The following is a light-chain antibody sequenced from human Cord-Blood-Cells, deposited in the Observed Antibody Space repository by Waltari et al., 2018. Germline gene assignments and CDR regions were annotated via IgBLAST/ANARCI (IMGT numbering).Light chain of an antibody. J-gene: IGKJ3*01. V-gene: IGKV3-15*01. CDR3: QQYNNWPPFT. Sequence: EIVMTQSPATLSVSPGERATLSCRASQSVSSNLAWYQQKPGQAPRLLIYGASTRATGIPAMFSGSGSGTEFTLTISSLQSEDFAVDYCQQYNNWPPFTFGPGTNVDIK. CDR1: QSVSSN. CDR2: GAS.